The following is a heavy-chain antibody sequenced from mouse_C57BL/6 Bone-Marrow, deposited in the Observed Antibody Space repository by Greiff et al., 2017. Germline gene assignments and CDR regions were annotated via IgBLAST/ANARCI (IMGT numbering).Heavy chain of an antibody. CDR2: IRSKSNNYAT. D-gene: IGHD1-2*01. V-gene: IGHV10-1*01. CDR1: GFSFNTYA. J-gene: IGHJ4*01. Sequence: EVMLVESGGGLVQPKGSLKLSCAASGFSFNTYAMNWVRQAPGKGLEWVARIRSKSNNYATYYAVSVKDRFTISRDDSESMLYLQMNNLKTEDTAMYYCVRHDSFLRRDYRGEGTSVTVSS. CDR3: VRHDSFLRRDY.